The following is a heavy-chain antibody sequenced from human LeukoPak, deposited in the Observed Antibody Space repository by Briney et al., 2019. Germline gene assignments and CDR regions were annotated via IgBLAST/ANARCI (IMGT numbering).Heavy chain of an antibody. J-gene: IGHJ1*01. Sequence: GGSLRLSCAASGFTFSNYGMHWVRQAPGKGLEWVAVIWYDGSNKYYADSVKGRFTISRDNSKNTLYLQMNSLRAEDTAVYYCARGDYYDSSGYSQYFQHWGQGTPVTVSS. CDR2: IWYDGSNK. V-gene: IGHV3-33*01. CDR1: GFTFSNYG. D-gene: IGHD3-22*01. CDR3: ARGDYYDSSGYSQYFQH.